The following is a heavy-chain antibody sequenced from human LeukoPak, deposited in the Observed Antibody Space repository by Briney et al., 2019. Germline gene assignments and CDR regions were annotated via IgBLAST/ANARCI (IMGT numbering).Heavy chain of an antibody. D-gene: IGHD3-10*01. CDR1: GGSISSGAYS. V-gene: IGHV4-30-4*07. CDR3: ARDSSGSYYNSGWFDP. J-gene: IGHJ5*02. Sequence: SETLSLTCAVSGGSISSGAYSWSWIRQPPGKGLEWIGYIYHSGSTYYNPSLRSRVTMSVDTSKNQFSLKLSSVTAADTAVYYCARDSSGSYYNSGWFDPWGQGTLVTVSS. CDR2: IYHSGST.